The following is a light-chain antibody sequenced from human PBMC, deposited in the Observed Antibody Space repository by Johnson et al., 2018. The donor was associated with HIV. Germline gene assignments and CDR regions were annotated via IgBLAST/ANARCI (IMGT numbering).Light chain of an antibody. V-gene: IGLV1-51*01. CDR3: GTWDSSLSAGV. J-gene: IGLJ1*01. CDR2: DNN. Sequence: QSVLTQPPSVSAAPGQKVTISCSGSSSNIGNNYLSWYQQLPGTAPKLLIYDNNKRPSGIPDRFSGSKSGTSATLGITGLQTGDEADDYCGTWDSSLSAGVFGTGNKVTVL. CDR1: SSNIGNNY.